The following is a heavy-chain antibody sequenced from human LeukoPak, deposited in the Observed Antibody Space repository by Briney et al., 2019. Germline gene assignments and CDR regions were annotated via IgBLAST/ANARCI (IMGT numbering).Heavy chain of an antibody. Sequence: SETLSLTCTVSGVSISSYYWSWIRQPPGKGLERSGYIYYSGSNNYNPSLKSRVTISVDTSKNQFSLKLSSVTAADTAVYYCARGARYSGYEGPYFDYWGQGTLVTVSS. CDR3: ARGARYSGYEGPYFDY. D-gene: IGHD5-12*01. CDR2: IYYSGSN. V-gene: IGHV4-59*01. CDR1: GVSISSYY. J-gene: IGHJ4*02.